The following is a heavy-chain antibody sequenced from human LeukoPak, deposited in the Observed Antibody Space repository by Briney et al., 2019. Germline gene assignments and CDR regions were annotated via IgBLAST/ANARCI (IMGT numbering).Heavy chain of an antibody. V-gene: IGHV4-4*02. J-gene: IGHJ6*02. D-gene: IGHD2-8*02. CDR1: GGSISSHTW. CDR2: IYHGGSV. CDR3: SKIPVAGNGMDV. Sequence: PSETLSLTCDVSGGSISSHTWWGWVRQPPGKGLEWIGEIYHGGSVNKNPSLKSRVTISVDKFKNQFSLTLSFVTAADTAVYYCSKIPVAGNGMDVWGQGTAVTVSS.